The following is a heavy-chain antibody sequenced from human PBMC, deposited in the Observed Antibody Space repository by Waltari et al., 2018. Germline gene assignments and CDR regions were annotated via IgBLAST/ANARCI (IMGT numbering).Heavy chain of an antibody. J-gene: IGHJ4*02. CDR2: INADGRAT. Sequence: EVQLVESGGGIVQPGGSLRLSCEASGFTFSAYRMHWVRQAPGKGLVWVSLINADGRATLYADSVKGRFTMSRDNAKDTLYLQMNSLRCEDTAVYYCAIQISGVVFWGQGTLVTVSS. CDR1: GFTFSAYR. CDR3: AIQISGVVF. D-gene: IGHD3-3*01. V-gene: IGHV3-74*01.